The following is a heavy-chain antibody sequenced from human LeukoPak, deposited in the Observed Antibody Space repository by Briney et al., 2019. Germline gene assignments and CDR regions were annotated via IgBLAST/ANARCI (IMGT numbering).Heavy chain of an antibody. CDR2: VFYSGTT. CDR1: NASISSYY. Sequence: SETLCLTCSVSNASISSYYWSCIRQPPGRGLEWIGYVFYSGTTDYSPSLKSRVTISIDTSQNHFSLRMSSGTAADTAVYFCARISYYPPYFFDSWGRGILVAVSS. D-gene: IGHD3-22*01. CDR3: ARISYYPPYFFDS. V-gene: IGHV4-59*01. J-gene: IGHJ4*01.